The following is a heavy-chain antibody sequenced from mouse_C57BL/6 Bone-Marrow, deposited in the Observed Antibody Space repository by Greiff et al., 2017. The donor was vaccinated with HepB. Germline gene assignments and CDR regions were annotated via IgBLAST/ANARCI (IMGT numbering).Heavy chain of an antibody. J-gene: IGHJ1*03. Sequence: VQLQQSGAELARPGASVKMSCKASGYTFTSYTMHWVKQRPGQGLEWIGYINPSSGYTKYNQKFKDKATLTADKSSSTAYMQLSSLTSEDSAVYYCARRGGSGADDGRYFDVWGTGTTVTVSS. V-gene: IGHV1-4*01. CDR3: ARRGGSGADDGRYFDV. CDR2: INPSSGYT. CDR1: GYTFTSYT. D-gene: IGHD2-3*01.